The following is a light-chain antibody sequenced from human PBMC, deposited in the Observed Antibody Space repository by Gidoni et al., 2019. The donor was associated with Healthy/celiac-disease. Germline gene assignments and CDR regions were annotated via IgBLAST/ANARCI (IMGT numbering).Light chain of an antibody. V-gene: IGLV2-14*01. CDR2: DVS. CDR1: SSDVGGSNY. CDR3: SSYTSSSTHVV. J-gene: IGLJ2*01. Sequence: PLPQPASVSGPPGRSITTSCTGTSSDVGGSNYVSWYQQHPGKAPKLMIYDVSNRPSGVSNRFSGSKSGNTASLTISGLQTEDEADYYCSSYTSSSTHVVFGGGTKLTVL.